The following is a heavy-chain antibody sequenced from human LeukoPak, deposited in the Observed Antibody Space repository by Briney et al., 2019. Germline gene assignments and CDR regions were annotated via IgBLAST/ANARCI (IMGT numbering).Heavy chain of an antibody. J-gene: IGHJ4*02. CDR1: GFTFSYHW. V-gene: IGHV3-7*01. Sequence: GGSLRLSCAASGFTFSYHWISWVRQAPGKGLEWVANINQDGSEKYYVDAVKGRFTISRDNAKKSLYLQMNSLRVEDTAVYYCARAPPQIETGTGCGGQGPLATVS. D-gene: IGHD5-24*01. CDR2: INQDGSEK. CDR3: ARAPPQIETGTGC.